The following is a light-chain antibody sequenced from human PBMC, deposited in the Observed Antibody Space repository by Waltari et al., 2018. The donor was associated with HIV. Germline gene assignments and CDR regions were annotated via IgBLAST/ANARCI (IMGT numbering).Light chain of an antibody. Sequence: HSALTQPASVSGSPAQSITLSFCGPSSDVGAYYYVVSYRHHPGKAPELMIYEVFNRPSGVSNRFSGSKSDNTASLTISGLQADDEADYYCSSYTSRNTVVFGGGTKVTVL. CDR2: EVF. CDR1: SSDVGAYYY. V-gene: IGLV2-14*01. CDR3: SSYTSRNTVV. J-gene: IGLJ2*01.